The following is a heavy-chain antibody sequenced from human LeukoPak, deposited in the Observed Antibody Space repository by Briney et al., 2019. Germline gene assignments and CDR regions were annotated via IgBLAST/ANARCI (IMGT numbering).Heavy chain of an antibody. V-gene: IGHV3-48*03. D-gene: IGHD3-10*02. Sequence: GGSLRLSCAASGFTFSSYEMNWVRQAPAKGLERVSYISSSCSTIYYADSVKGRFTISRDNAKNSLYLQMNSLRAEDTAVYYCAELGITMIGGVWGKGTTVTIST. J-gene: IGHJ6*04. CDR3: AELGITMIGGV. CDR2: ISSSCSTI. CDR1: GFTFSSYE.